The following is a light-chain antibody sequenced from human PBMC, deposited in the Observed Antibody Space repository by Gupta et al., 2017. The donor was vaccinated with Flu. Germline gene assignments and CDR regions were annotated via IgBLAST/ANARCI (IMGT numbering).Light chain of an antibody. CDR3: SSYTTSGTLERV. CDR1: SSDVGGYGY. V-gene: IGLV2-14*01. Sequence: QSALTQPASVSGSPGQSITISCTGTSSDVGGYGYVSWYQQHPGKAPKLMIYEVSNRPSGVSNRFSGSKSGNTASLTISGLQAVDEADYYCSSYTTSGTLERVFGGGTKLTVL. J-gene: IGLJ3*02. CDR2: EVS.